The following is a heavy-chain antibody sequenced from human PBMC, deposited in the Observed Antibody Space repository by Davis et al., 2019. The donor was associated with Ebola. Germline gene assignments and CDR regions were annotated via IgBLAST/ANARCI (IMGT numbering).Heavy chain of an antibody. D-gene: IGHD5-18*01. CDR1: GGTFSSYA. Sequence: SVKVSCKASGGTFSSYAISWVRQAPGQGLEWMGRIIPILGIANYAQKFQGRVTITADKSTSTAYMELSSLRSEDTAVYYCARWTYSYGSIDYWGQGTLVTVSS. CDR2: IIPILGIA. J-gene: IGHJ4*02. V-gene: IGHV1-69*04. CDR3: ARWTYSYGSIDY.